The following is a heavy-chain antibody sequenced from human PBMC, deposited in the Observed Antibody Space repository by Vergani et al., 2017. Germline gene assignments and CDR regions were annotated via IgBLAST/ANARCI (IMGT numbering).Heavy chain of an antibody. Sequence: QVQLQESGPGLVKPSETLSLTCSVSGDSMNTYYWTWIRQPPGKGLEWIGYIYDSGDTKYNPSLKSRVTMSLDTSKNDFSLKVTSVTAADTAVYYCTRQPQEGASGPPSVPTWGQGISVIVSS. D-gene: IGHD5-12*01. V-gene: IGHV4-59*08. CDR2: IYDSGDT. CDR3: TRQPQEGASGPPSVPT. J-gene: IGHJ4*02. CDR1: GDSMNTYY.